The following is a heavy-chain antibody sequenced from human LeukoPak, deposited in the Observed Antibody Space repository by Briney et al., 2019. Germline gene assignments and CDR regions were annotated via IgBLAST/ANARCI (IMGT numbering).Heavy chain of an antibody. CDR2: FYDSGST. Sequence: SETLSLTCSVSGGSLSSHYWSWIRQPPGKGLEWIGCFYDSGSTNFSPSLKGRVSISVDTSKNQFSLNLISVTAADTALYYCVRHGGGGESYPRVFDTWGRGTLVTVSS. V-gene: IGHV4-59*08. D-gene: IGHD1-26*01. J-gene: IGHJ4*02. CDR1: GGSLSSHY. CDR3: VRHGGGGESYPRVFDT.